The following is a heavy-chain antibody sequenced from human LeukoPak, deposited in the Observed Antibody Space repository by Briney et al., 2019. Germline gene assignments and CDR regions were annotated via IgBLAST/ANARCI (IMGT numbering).Heavy chain of an antibody. V-gene: IGHV3-48*03. CDR2: ISSSGSTI. J-gene: IGHJ5*02. D-gene: IGHD3-3*01. Sequence: QPGGSLRLSCAASGFTFSSYEMNWVRQAPGKGLEWVSYISSSGSTIYYADSVKGRFTISRDNAKNSLYLQMNSLRAEDTAVYYCARGPEAIFGGPWGQGTLVTVSS. CDR1: GFTFSSYE. CDR3: ARGPEAIFGGP.